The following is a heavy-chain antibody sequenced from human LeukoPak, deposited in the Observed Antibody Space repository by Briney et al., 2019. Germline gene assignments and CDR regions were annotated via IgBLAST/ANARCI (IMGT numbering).Heavy chain of an antibody. CDR3: AREKPPSGYSCSWYGPNWFDP. CDR2: IYYSGST. CDR1: GGSISSYY. Sequence: SETLSLTCTVSGGSISSYYWSWIRQPPGKGLEWIGYIYYSGSTNYNPSLKSRVTISVDTSKNQFSLKLSSVTAADTAVYYCAREKPPSGYSCSWYGPNWFDPWGQGTLVTVSS. J-gene: IGHJ5*02. V-gene: IGHV4-59*01. D-gene: IGHD6-13*01.